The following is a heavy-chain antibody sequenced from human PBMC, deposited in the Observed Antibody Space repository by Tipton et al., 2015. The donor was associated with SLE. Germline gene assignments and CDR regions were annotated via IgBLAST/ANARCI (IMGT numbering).Heavy chain of an antibody. J-gene: IGHJ4*02. D-gene: IGHD3-3*01. CDR2: IINTGGRT. Sequence: GSLRLSCAASGFTFSNAWMSWVRQAPGKGLQWVSAIINTGGRTYYADSVKGRFTISRDNSKNTLYLQMNSLRAEDTAIYYCATDETIFGVAVPFDYWGQGTLVTVSS. CDR3: ATDETIFGVAVPFDY. CDR1: GFTFSNAW. V-gene: IGHV3-23*01.